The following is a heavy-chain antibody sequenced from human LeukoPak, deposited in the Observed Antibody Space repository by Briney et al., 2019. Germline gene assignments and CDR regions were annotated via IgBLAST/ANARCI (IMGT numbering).Heavy chain of an antibody. J-gene: IGHJ6*03. Sequence: SETLSLTCAVYGGSFSGYYWSWIRQPPGKGLEWIGEINHSGSTNYNPSLKSRVTISVDTSKNQFSLKLSSVTAADTAVYYCARRGGDYYYYMDVWGKGTTVTISS. CDR3: ARRGGDYYYYMDV. D-gene: IGHD2-15*01. V-gene: IGHV4-34*01. CDR2: INHSGST. CDR1: GGSFSGYY.